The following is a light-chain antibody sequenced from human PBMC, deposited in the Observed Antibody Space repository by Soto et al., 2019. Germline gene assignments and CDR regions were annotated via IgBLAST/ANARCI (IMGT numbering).Light chain of an antibody. V-gene: IGKV3-20*01. CDR2: GAS. CDR3: HQYGVSPVT. J-gene: IGKJ1*01. Sequence: EIVLTQSPGTLSLSPGERATLSCRASQGVDNYLAWYQQKPLQAPRLLIYGASSRATGIPDRFSGSGYGTDFTLTISRLEPEDFAVYYCHQYGVSPVTFGQGTTVAIK. CDR1: QGVDNY.